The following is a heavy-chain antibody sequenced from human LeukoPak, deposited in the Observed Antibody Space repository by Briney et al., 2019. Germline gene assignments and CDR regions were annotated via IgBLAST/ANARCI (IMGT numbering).Heavy chain of an antibody. Sequence: PGGSLRLSCAASGFTFSSYWMSWVRQAPGKGLEWVANIKQDGSEKYYVDSVKGRFTISRDNAKNSLYLQMNSLRAEDTAVYYSATENAYYDFWSGYYRNLNWFDPWGQGTLVTVSS. D-gene: IGHD3-3*01. J-gene: IGHJ5*02. CDR3: ATENAYYDFWSGYYRNLNWFDP. CDR1: GFTFSSYW. CDR2: IKQDGSEK. V-gene: IGHV3-7*01.